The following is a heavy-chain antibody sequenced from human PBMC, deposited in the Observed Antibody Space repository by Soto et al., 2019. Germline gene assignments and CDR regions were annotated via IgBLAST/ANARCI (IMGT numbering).Heavy chain of an antibody. V-gene: IGHV4-31*03. CDR3: ARMYSSGSGWFHP. D-gene: IGHD6-19*01. CDR2: FYSSGSI. Sequence: NPSETLSLTCFVSGYSITAGGYYWSWIRHHPGKGLEWIGSFYSSGSIIYNPSPRSRVSISGDTSSNQFSMSLTSVTAAGTARYYCARMYSSGSGWFHPWGQGTLVTVSS. J-gene: IGHJ5*02. CDR1: GYSITAGGYY.